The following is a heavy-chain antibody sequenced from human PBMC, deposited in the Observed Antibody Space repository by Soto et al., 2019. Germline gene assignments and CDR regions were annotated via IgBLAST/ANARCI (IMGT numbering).Heavy chain of an antibody. V-gene: IGHV4-30-4*01. CDR3: AIKGHILTGYYS. J-gene: IGHJ4*02. CDR2: IYYSGST. D-gene: IGHD3-9*01. CDR1: GGSISSGDYY. Sequence: NPSETLSLTCTVSGGSISSGDYYWSWIRQPPGKGLEWIGYIYYSGSTYYNPSLKSRVTISVDTSKNQFSLKLSSVTAADTAVCYCAIKGHILTGYYSWGQGTLVTVSS.